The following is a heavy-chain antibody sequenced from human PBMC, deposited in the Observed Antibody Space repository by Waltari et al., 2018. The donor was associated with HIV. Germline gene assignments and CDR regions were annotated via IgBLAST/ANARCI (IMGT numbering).Heavy chain of an antibody. CDR1: GCNFREYY. Sequence: QVQLVESGGGLVKPGGSLSISCAAAGCNFREYYLSGIRPAPGKGLEWVSYISSSGSTIYYADSVKGRFTISRDNAKNSLYLQMNSLRAEDTAVYYCASPTVIDYWGQGTLVTVSS. CDR2: ISSSGSTI. V-gene: IGHV3-11*01. D-gene: IGHD4-17*01. CDR3: ASPTVIDY. J-gene: IGHJ4*02.